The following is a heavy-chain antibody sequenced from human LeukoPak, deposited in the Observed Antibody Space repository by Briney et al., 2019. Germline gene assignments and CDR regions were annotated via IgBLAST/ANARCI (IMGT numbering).Heavy chain of an antibody. CDR3: ARDRGSLGDY. CDR2: INGDGSST. D-gene: IGHD3-16*01. Sequence: GGSLRLSCAASGFTFSNYWMHWVRQAPGKGLVWVSRINGDGSSTSYADSVKGRFTISRDNAKNTLYLQMNSLRAEDTAVYYCARDRGSLGDYWGQGTLVTVSS. V-gene: IGHV3-74*01. J-gene: IGHJ4*02. CDR1: GFTFSNYW.